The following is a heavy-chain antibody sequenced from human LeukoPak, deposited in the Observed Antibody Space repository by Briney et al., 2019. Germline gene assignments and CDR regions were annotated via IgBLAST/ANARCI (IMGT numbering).Heavy chain of an antibody. CDR2: INQDGSDK. J-gene: IGHJ6*02. CDR1: GFTFSKYW. CDR3: ARVEGNYYGMDV. D-gene: IGHD1-1*01. V-gene: IGHV3-7*03. Sequence: GGSLRLSCAASGFTFSKYWMSWFRQAPGKGLEWVANINQDGSDKYHVDSVKGRFTSSRDNAKNSLYLQMNSLRAEDTAVYYCARVEGNYYGMDVWGQGTTVTVSS.